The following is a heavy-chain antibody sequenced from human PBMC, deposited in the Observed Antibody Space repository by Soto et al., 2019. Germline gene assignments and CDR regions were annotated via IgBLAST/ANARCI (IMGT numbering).Heavy chain of an antibody. D-gene: IGHD2-21*02. J-gene: IGHJ5*02. CDR3: AREIVTAGGNNYFDP. Sequence: SEALSLTCGVSGGTVASSHWWSWVRQSPGRGLEWIGNVYHTGDTNFNPSLQSRVTFSVDKSNNQFSLRLTSVTAADTAVYFCAREIVTAGGNNYFDPWGPGTLVTVSS. CDR2: VYHTGDT. V-gene: IGHV4-4*02. CDR1: GGTVASSHW.